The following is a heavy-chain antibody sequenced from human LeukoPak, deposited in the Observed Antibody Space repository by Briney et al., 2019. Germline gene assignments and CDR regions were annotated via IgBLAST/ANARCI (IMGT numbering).Heavy chain of an antibody. CDR1: GFTFSGYA. V-gene: IGHV3-30-3*01. CDR2: ISYDGSNK. CDR3: ARGRLAATGGYLDY. J-gene: IGHJ4*02. D-gene: IGHD3-10*01. Sequence: GGSLRLSCAAAGFTFSGYALHWVRQAPGKGLEWVAVISYDGSNKYYADSVKGRFTISRDNSKNTLYLQMNSLRAEDTALYYCARGRLAATGGYLDYWGQGTLVTVSS.